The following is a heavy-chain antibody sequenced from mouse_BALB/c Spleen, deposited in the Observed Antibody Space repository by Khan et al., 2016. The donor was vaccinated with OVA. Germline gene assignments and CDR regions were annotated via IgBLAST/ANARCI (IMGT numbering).Heavy chain of an antibody. CDR1: GYTFTTYW. CDR2: INPSTGYT. Sequence: VQLQQSGAELAKPGASVKMSCTASGYTFTTYWIHWIKQRPGQGLEWIGYINPSTGYTEYNKNFKAKATLTAAESSSTAYMQLNSLTSEDSAVYYWARRGLYGLFAYWGRGTLVTVSA. J-gene: IGHJ3*01. D-gene: IGHD2-10*02. V-gene: IGHV1-7*01. CDR3: ARRGLYGLFAY.